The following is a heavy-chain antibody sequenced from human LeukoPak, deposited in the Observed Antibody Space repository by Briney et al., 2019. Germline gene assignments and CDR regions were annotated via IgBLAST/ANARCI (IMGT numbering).Heavy chain of an antibody. CDR3: ARGPLGYYDSSGYHDSYYYYYMDV. Sequence: SQTLSLTCIVSGGSIISGDYYWSWIRQPAGKGLEWIGRIYTSGSTNYNPSLKSRVTMSVDTSKNQFSLKLSSVTAADTAVYYCARGPLGYYDSSGYHDSYYYYYMDVWGKGTTVTVSS. CDR1: GGSIISGDYY. D-gene: IGHD3-22*01. J-gene: IGHJ6*03. V-gene: IGHV4-61*02. CDR2: IYTSGST.